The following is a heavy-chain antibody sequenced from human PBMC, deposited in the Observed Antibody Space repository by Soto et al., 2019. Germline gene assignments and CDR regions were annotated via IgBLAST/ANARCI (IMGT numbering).Heavy chain of an antibody. CDR2: ISWSSVNM. CDR3: ARDHSGSGTAFDY. J-gene: IGHJ4*02. V-gene: IGHV3-9*01. D-gene: IGHD1-26*01. CDR1: GFKFDDYA. Sequence: GGSLRLSCAASGFKFDDYAMYWVRQTPGRGLEWVSGISWSSVNMDYRDSVKGRFTISRDNAKNTLYLQMSSLRAEDTAMYYCARDHSGSGTAFDYWGQGTLVTVSS.